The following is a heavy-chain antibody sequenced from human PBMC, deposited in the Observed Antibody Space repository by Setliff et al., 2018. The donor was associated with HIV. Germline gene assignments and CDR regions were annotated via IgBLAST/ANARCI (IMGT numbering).Heavy chain of an antibody. J-gene: IGHJ1*01. CDR3: ARVVVVAATPEYFQH. V-gene: IGHV4-38-2*01. D-gene: IGHD2-15*01. Sequence: SETLSLTCAVSGYSISSGYFWGWIRQPPGKGLEWIGSIYHSGNTYYNPSLKSRVTISVDTSKNQFSLKLSSVTAADTAGYYCARVVVVAATPEYFQHWGQGTLVTVSS. CDR1: GYSISSGYF. CDR2: IYHSGNT.